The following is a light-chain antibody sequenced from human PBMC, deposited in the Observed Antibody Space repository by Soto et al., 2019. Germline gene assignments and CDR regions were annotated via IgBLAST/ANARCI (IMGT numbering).Light chain of an antibody. V-gene: IGLV1-40*01. Sequence: QSVLTQPPSVSGAPGQRVTISCTGNSSNIGAGSDVHWYQQLPGTAPKLVMYDNINRPSGVPDRFSGSKSGTSASLAISGLQAEDEADYYCQSYDSSLSVVFGGGTKLTVL. CDR2: DNI. CDR3: QSYDSSLSVV. J-gene: IGLJ2*01. CDR1: SSNIGAGSD.